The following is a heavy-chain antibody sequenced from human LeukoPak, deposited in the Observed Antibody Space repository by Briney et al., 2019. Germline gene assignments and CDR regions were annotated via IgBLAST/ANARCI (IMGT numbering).Heavy chain of an antibody. D-gene: IGHD3-10*01. Sequence: GGSLRLSCAASGFSFSTCAMTWVRQAPGKGLEWVSYISSSGTTIYYADSVKGRFTISRDNAKNSLYLQMNSLRAEDTAVYYCARGRGPGPYFDYWGQGTLVTVSS. V-gene: IGHV3-48*03. CDR2: ISSSGTTI. CDR3: ARGRGPGPYFDY. J-gene: IGHJ4*02. CDR1: GFSFSTCA.